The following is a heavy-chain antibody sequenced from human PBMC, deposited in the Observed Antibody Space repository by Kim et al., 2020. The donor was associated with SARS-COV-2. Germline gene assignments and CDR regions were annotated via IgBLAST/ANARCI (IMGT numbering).Heavy chain of an antibody. D-gene: IGHD6-13*01. J-gene: IGHJ6*02. CDR1: GFTFDDYA. CDR3: AKGWEWQLVQNGMDV. Sequence: GGSLRLSCAASGFTFDDYAMHWVRQAPGKGLEWVSGISWNSGSIGYADSVKGRFTISRDNAKNSLYLQMNSLRAEDTALYYCAKGWEWQLVQNGMDVWGQGTTVTVSS. V-gene: IGHV3-9*01. CDR2: ISWNSGSI.